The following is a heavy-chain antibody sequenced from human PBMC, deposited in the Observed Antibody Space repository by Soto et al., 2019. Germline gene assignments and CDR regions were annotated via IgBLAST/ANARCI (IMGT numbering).Heavy chain of an antibody. V-gene: IGHV4-59*01. J-gene: IGHJ4*02. CDR3: ARDRRDRYMRYFEF. D-gene: IGHD3-9*01. CDR2: ISFSGAT. CDR1: GVSITSYF. Sequence: ETLSLTCTVSGVSITSYFWSWIRQTPGKGLDWIGSISFSGATYSNPSLKGRAALSVDTSENHLSLTLSSVTSADTAVYYCARDRRDRYMRYFEFRGQGNQLNVSS.